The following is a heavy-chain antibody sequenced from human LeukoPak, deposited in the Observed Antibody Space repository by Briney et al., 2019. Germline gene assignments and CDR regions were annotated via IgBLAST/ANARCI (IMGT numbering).Heavy chain of an antibody. J-gene: IGHJ4*02. CDR1: GGTFSSYA. D-gene: IGHD4-23*01. CDR3: ARGTTVVTTSFDY. V-gene: IGHV1-69*05. Sequence: SVKVSCKASGGTFSSYAISWVRQAPGQGLEWMGGIIPISGTANSAQKFQGTVTITTDESTSTAYMELSSLRSEDTAVYYCARGTTVVTTSFDYWGQGTLVTVSS. CDR2: IIPISGTA.